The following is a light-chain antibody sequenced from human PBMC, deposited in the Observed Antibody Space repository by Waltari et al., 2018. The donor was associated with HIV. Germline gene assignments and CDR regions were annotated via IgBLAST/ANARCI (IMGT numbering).Light chain of an antibody. V-gene: IGLV3-19*01. CDR3: HSRDSSGYSYV. Sequence: SSELTQDPDVSVALGQPLKITCQGDSLRTYYSNWYQQKPGQAPVLVLQDKNSRPSGVPDRFSGSSSGSTASLTITGAQAEDEAVYYCHSRDSSGYSYVFGTGTQVTVL. CDR1: SLRTYY. CDR2: DKN. J-gene: IGLJ1*01.